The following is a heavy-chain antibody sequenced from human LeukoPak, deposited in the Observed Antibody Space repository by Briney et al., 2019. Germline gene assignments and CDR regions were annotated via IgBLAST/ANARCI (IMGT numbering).Heavy chain of an antibody. V-gene: IGHV3-66*01. Sequence: GGSLRLSCAASGFTVSSNYMSWVRQAPGKGLEWVSVIYSGGSTYYADSVKGRFTISRDNSKNTLYLQMNSLRAEDTAVYYCARVPKLQLLPDYWGQGTLVTVSS. CDR2: IYSGGST. CDR3: ARVPKLQLLPDY. D-gene: IGHD2-15*01. J-gene: IGHJ4*02. CDR1: GFTVSSNY.